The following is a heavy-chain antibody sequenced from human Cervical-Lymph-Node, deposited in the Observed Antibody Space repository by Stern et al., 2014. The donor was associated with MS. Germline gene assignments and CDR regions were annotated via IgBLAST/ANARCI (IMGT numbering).Heavy chain of an antibody. CDR1: GGSIRTFS. CDR2: VYYNGTT. V-gene: IGHV4-59*01. Sequence: QVQLQESGLGLVKPSETLSLTCTVSGGSIRTFSWSWIRQPPGRGLEWIGCVYYNGTTTHNPSLKSRVTMSVDTSKSQLSLRLHSVTAADTAVYYCARHSVGVKDFDSWGQGTLVTVSS. CDR3: ARHSVGVKDFDS. J-gene: IGHJ4*02. D-gene: IGHD4-23*01.